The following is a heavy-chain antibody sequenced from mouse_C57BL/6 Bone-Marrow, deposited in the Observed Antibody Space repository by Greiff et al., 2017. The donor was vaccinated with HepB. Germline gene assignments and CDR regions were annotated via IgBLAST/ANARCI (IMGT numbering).Heavy chain of an antibody. CDR2: ISYDGSN. CDR3: ARGDYYGSSHLDY. V-gene: IGHV3-6*01. CDR1: GYSITSGYY. D-gene: IGHD1-1*01. J-gene: IGHJ2*01. Sequence: EVQLQQSVPGLVKPSQSLSLTCSVTGYSITSGYYWNWIRQFPGNKLEWMGYISYDGSNNYNPSLKNRISITRDTSKNQFFLKLNSVTTEDTATYYCARGDYYGSSHLDYWGQGTTLTVSS.